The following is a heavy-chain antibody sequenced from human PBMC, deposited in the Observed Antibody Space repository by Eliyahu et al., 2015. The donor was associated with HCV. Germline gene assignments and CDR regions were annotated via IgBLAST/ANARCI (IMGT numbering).Heavy chain of an antibody. CDR1: GGSFSGYY. D-gene: IGHD6-13*01. Sequence: QVQLQQWGAGLLKPSETLSLTCAVYGGSFSGYYWSWIRQPPGKGLEWIGEINHSGSTNYNPSLKSRVTISVDTSKNQFSLKLSSVTAADTAVYYCARACPSYSPHDAFDIWDQGTMVTVSS. CDR2: INHSGST. J-gene: IGHJ3*02. CDR3: ARACPSYSPHDAFDI. V-gene: IGHV4-34*01.